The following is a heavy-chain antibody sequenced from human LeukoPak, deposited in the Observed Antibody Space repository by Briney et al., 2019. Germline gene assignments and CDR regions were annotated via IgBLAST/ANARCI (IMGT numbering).Heavy chain of an antibody. Sequence: SQTMSLTCTVSGGSISSGVYYTSWIRQHPGKGLEWIGYIYYSGSTYYNPSLKSRVTISVDTSKNQFSLKLSSVTAADTAVYYCAREVVRGVITNNWFDPWGQGTLVTVSS. CDR3: AREVVRGVITNNWFDP. D-gene: IGHD3-10*01. J-gene: IGHJ5*02. CDR1: GGSISSGVYY. V-gene: IGHV4-31*03. CDR2: IYYSGST.